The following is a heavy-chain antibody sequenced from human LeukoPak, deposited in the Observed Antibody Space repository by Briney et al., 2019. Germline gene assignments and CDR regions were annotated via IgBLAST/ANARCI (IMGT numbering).Heavy chain of an antibody. V-gene: IGHV3-7*01. CDR2: IKQDGSEK. CDR1: GFTFSSYW. D-gene: IGHD2-2*01. CDR3: ARDQVVPAAYDY. Sequence: GESLRLSCAASGFTFSSYWMNWVRQAPGKGMGWVANIKQDGSEKYYVDSVKGRFTISRDNAKKSLYLQMNSLRAEDTAVYYCARDQVVPAAYDYWGQGTLVTVSS. J-gene: IGHJ4*02.